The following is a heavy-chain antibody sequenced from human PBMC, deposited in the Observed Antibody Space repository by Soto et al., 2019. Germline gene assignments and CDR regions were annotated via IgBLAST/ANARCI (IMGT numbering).Heavy chain of an antibody. CDR3: ARGFGANFDY. Sequence: GGSLRLSCAASGFTFSAFDMHWVRQPTGKGLEWVSAIGTAGDTYYPGSVRGRFTNFRENAKNSLYLQMNSLRAEDTAVYYCARGFGANFDYWGQGMLVTVSS. CDR1: GFTFSAFD. CDR2: IGTAGDT. D-gene: IGHD3-3*01. V-gene: IGHV3-13*01. J-gene: IGHJ4*02.